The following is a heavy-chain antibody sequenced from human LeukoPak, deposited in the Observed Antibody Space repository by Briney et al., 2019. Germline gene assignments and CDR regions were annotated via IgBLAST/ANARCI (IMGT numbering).Heavy chain of an antibody. Sequence: PSETLSLTCTVSGGSISSSSYYWGWIRQPPGKGLEWIGSIYYSGSTYYNPSLKSRVTMSVVASKNQFSLKLSSLTAADTAVYYCASSSWLRDSNFDNWGQGTLVTVSS. CDR2: IYYSGST. D-gene: IGHD6-13*01. J-gene: IGHJ4*02. CDR1: GGSISSSSYY. V-gene: IGHV4-39*07. CDR3: ASSSWLRDSNFDN.